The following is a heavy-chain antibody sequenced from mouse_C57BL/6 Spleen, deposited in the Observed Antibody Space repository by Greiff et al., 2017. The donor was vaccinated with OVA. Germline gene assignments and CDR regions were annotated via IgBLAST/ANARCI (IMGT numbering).Heavy chain of an antibody. J-gene: IGHJ2*01. Sequence: VQLQQSGPELVKPGASVKISCKASGYSFTGYYMHWVKQSSEKSLAWIGEINPSTGGTSYNQKFKGKATLTVDKSSSTAYMHLKSLTSEYSAVDYCARRIYYGLDYWGQGTTLTVSS. CDR1: GYSFTGYY. CDR3: ARRIYYGLDY. V-gene: IGHV1-43*01. CDR2: INPSTGGT. D-gene: IGHD2-1*01.